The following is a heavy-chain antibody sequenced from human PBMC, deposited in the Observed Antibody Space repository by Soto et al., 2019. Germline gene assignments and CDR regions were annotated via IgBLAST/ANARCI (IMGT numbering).Heavy chain of an antibody. CDR3: ARARVYCGGDCSLYYYYGMDV. CDR1: GGSISSGGYY. D-gene: IGHD2-21*02. J-gene: IGHJ6*02. V-gene: IGHV4-31*03. Sequence: SETLSLTCTVSGGSISSGGYYWSWIRQHPGKGLEWIGYIYYSGSTYYNPSLKSRVTISVDTSKKQFSLKLSSVTAADTAFFYCARARVYCGGDCSLYYYYGMDVWGQGTTFT. CDR2: IYYSGST.